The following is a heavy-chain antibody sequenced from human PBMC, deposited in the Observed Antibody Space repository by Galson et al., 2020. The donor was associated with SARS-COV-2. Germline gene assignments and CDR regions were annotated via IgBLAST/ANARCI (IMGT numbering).Heavy chain of an antibody. J-gene: IGHJ3*02. D-gene: IGHD3-10*01. CDR1: GFAFDTYA. CDR3: ANGGITVGDFGM. V-gene: IGHV3-23*01. CDR2: ISRDGGRT. Sequence: GGSLRLSCAASGFAFDTYAMSWVRQAPGKGLEWVSAISRDGGRTYYADSVQGRFAISRDNAKNTVFLQMNILRAEDTAIYYCANGGITVGDFGMWGQGTKITVSS.